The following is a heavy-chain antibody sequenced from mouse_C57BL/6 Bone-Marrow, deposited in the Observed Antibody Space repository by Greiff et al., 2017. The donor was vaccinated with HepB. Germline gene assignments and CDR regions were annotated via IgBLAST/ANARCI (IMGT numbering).Heavy chain of an antibody. D-gene: IGHD1-1*01. J-gene: IGHJ4*01. CDR2: ISDGGSYT. CDR1: GFTFSSYA. V-gene: IGHV5-4*01. CDR3: ARDLRYYYGSSYEGYAMDY. Sequence: EVQVVESGGGLVKPGGSLKLSCAASGFTFSSYAMSWVRQTPEKRLEWVATISDGGSYTYYPDNVKGRFTISRDNAKNNLYLQMSHLKSVDTAMYYCARDLRYYYGSSYEGYAMDYWGQGTSVTVSS.